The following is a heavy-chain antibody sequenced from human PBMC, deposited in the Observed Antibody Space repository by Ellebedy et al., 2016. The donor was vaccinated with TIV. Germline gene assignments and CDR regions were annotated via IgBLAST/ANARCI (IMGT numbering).Heavy chain of an antibody. J-gene: IGHJ3*02. V-gene: IGHV3-53*01. Sequence: GESLKISCAASGFTVSSNYMSWVRQAPGKGLEWVSVIYSGGSTFYADSVKGRFTISRDNSKNTLYLQMNSLRAEDTAVYYCARGINGRNAFDIWGQGTMVTVSP. CDR3: ARGINGRNAFDI. CDR2: IYSGGST. CDR1: GFTVSSNY. D-gene: IGHD1-26*01.